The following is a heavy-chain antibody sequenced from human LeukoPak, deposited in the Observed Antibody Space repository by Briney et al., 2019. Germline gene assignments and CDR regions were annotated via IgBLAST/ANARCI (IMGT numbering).Heavy chain of an antibody. CDR2: INPNSGGT. D-gene: IGHD3-3*01. CDR1: GYTFTGYY. Sequence: ASVKVSCKATGYTFTGYYMHWVRQAPGQGLEWMGWINPNSGGTNYAQKFQGWVTMTRDTSISTAYMELSRLRSDDTAVYYCARDLDDFWSGSIGYWGQGTLVTVSS. V-gene: IGHV1-2*04. J-gene: IGHJ4*02. CDR3: ARDLDDFWSGSIGY.